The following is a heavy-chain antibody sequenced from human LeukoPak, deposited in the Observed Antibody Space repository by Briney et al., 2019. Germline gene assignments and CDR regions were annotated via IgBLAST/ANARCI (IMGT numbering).Heavy chain of an antibody. J-gene: IGHJ4*02. CDR3: ARGGSRSYTSSTLDY. Sequence: SETLSLTCSVSGGSITVYYWNWIRQSPGKGLEWIGSISYRGSTNYNPSLKSRVTISIGTSKNRFSLKVSSVIAADTAMYYCARGGSRSYTSSTLDYWGQGTLVTVSS. CDR2: ISYRGST. V-gene: IGHV4-59*12. D-gene: IGHD6-6*01. CDR1: GGSITVYY.